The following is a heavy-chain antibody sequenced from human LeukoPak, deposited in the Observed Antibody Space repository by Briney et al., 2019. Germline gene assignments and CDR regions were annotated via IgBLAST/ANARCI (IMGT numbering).Heavy chain of an antibody. CDR3: AREGGWFGVENDAFDI. CDR2: INPNSGGT. V-gene: IGHV1-2*02. CDR1: GYTFTGYY. J-gene: IGHJ3*02. Sequence: VASVKVSCKASGYTFTGYYMHWVRQAPGQGLEWMGWINPNSGGTNYAQKFQGRVTMTRDTSISTAYMELSRLRSDDTAVYYCAREGGWFGVENDAFDIWGQGTMVTVSS. D-gene: IGHD3-10*01.